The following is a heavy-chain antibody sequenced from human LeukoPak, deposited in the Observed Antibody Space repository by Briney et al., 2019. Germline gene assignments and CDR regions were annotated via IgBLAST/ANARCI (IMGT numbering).Heavy chain of an antibody. D-gene: IGHD3-22*01. J-gene: IGHJ4*02. Sequence: GGSLRLSCAASGFTFSSYSMSWVRQAPGKGLEWVSAISGSGGSTYYADSVKGRFTISRDNSENTLYLQMNSLRAEDTAVYYCAKPGSSGYYDYFDYWGQGTLVTVSS. CDR3: AKPGSSGYYDYFDY. V-gene: IGHV3-23*01. CDR2: ISGSGGST. CDR1: GFTFSSYS.